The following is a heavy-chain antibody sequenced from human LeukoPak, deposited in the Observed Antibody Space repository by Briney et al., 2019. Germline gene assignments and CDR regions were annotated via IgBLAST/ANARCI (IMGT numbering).Heavy chain of an antibody. Sequence: GESLKISCKASGFSFTTNWIGWVRQMPGKGLEWMGIIYPDDSDTKYSPSFQGQVTISADKSTSTAYLQWSSLKASDTAMYYCARHSSGPGLYYMDFWGKGTTVTVSS. CDR1: GFSFTTNW. CDR2: IYPDDSDT. J-gene: IGHJ6*03. D-gene: IGHD6-19*01. CDR3: ARHSSGPGLYYMDF. V-gene: IGHV5-51*01.